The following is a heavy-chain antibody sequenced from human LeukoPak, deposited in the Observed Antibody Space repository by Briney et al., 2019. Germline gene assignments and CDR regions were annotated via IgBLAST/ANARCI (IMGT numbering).Heavy chain of an antibody. D-gene: IGHD1/OR15-1a*01. CDR2: IYSSGYT. Sequence: SETLSLTCTVSGGSIRSHYWNWIRQPAGKGLEWIGRIYSSGYTNDNPFLKSRITMSLDMSKNQLSLRLNSVTAADTAVYYCARGEHSVDSWGQGMLVTVSS. CDR1: GGSIRSHY. CDR3: ARGEHSVDS. J-gene: IGHJ4*02. V-gene: IGHV4-4*07.